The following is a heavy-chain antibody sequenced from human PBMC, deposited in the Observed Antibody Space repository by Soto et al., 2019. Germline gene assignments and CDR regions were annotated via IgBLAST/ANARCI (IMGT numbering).Heavy chain of an antibody. Sequence: GESLKISCRGSGYSFSSYWIAWVRQLPGKGLESMPTVYPGNSDPKYSPSFQGQVTISAAQSINTAYLQWRCLKASDPSMYYCATFAGRTPLDYWGQGALVTVSS. CDR2: VYPGNSDP. CDR1: GYSFSSYW. J-gene: IGHJ4*02. D-gene: IGHD3-16*01. CDR3: ATFAGRTPLDY. V-gene: IGHV5-51*01.